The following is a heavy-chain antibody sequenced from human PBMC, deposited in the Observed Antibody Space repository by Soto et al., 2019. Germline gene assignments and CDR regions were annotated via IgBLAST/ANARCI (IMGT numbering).Heavy chain of an antibody. CDR3: ARRDPRAVAGTIFDY. J-gene: IGHJ4*02. CDR2: IYPGDSDT. Sequence: GESLKISCKGSGYSFTSYWIGWVRQMPGKGLEWMGIIYPGDSDTRYSPSFQGQVTISADKSISTAYLQWSSLKASDTAMYYCARRDPRAVAGTIFDYWGQGTLVTVSS. D-gene: IGHD6-19*01. CDR1: GYSFTSYW. V-gene: IGHV5-51*01.